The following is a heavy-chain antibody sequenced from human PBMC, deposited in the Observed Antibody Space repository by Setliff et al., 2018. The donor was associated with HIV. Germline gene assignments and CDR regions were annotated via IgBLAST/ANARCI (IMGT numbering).Heavy chain of an antibody. V-gene: IGHV3-11*04. CDR2: INNNGDTT. CDR3: ATSWRDGYPGDY. CDR1: GFTFSDHY. J-gene: IGHJ4*02. Sequence: GGSLRLSCVASGFTFSDHYMNWIRQAPGKGLEWVSYINNNGDTTYYADSVKGRFTISRDNAKNSLYLQMNSLRAEDTAVYYCATSWRDGYPGDYWGQGTLVTVSS. D-gene: IGHD5-12*01.